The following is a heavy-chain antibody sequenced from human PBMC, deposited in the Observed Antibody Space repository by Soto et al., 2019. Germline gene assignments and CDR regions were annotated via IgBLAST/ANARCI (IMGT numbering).Heavy chain of an antibody. CDR3: ARGAAGYYYYYGMDA. CDR2: SSAHNGDT. J-gene: IGHJ6*02. CDR1: GYIFTSYG. V-gene: IGHV1-18*01. Sequence: ASVKVSCKASGYIFTSYGISWVRQAPGQGLEWMGWSSAHNGDTKYAQKLQGRVTMTTDTSTSTAYMELRSLRSDDTAVYYCARGAAGYYYYYGMDAWGQGTTVTVSS. D-gene: IGHD6-19*01.